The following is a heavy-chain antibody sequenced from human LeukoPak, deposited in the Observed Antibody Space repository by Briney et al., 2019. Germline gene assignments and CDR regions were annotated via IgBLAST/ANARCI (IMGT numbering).Heavy chain of an antibody. Sequence: SETLSLTCTVSGYSISSGYYWGWIRQPPGKGLEWIGSIYHSGSTYYNPSLKSRVTMSLDTSKNQFSLTLSSVTAADTAIYFCAWNHYMDVWGKGTAVTISS. CDR3: AWNHYMDV. J-gene: IGHJ6*03. V-gene: IGHV4-38-2*02. CDR1: GYSISSGYY. D-gene: IGHD1-1*01. CDR2: IYHSGST.